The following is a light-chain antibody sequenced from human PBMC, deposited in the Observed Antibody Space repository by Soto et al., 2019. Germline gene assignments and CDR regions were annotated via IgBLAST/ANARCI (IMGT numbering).Light chain of an antibody. J-gene: IGKJ5*01. V-gene: IGKV3D-11*02. CDR3: QQRRSWQVT. CDR1: QSVPSY. Sequence: EIVLTQSPATLPLSPGERATLSCRASQSVPSYLAWYQQKPGQAPRLLIYGASRRATGFPARFSGSGSGTNFTLTISSLEPEDFAVYYCQQRRSWQVTFGQGTRLEI. CDR2: GAS.